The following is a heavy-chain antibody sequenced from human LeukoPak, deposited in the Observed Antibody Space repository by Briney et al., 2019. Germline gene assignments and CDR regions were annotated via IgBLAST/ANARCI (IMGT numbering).Heavy chain of an antibody. CDR2: ISGSGGST. CDR1: GFTFSSYA. D-gene: IGHD6-19*01. CDR3: AREKWIAVLGYFDY. J-gene: IGHJ4*02. Sequence: PGGSLRLSCAASGFTFSSYAMSWVRQAPGKGLEWVSAISGSGGSTYYADSVKGRFTISRDNSKNTLYLQMNSLRAEGTAVYYCAREKWIAVLGYFDYWGQGTLVTVSS. V-gene: IGHV3-23*01.